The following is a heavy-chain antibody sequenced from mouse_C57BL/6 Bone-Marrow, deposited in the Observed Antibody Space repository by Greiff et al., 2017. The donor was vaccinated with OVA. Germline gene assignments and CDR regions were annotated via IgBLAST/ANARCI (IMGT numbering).Heavy chain of an antibody. CDR3: TRYDYDSYYAMDY. Sequence: VQLQQSGAELVRPGASVTLSCKASGYTFTDYEMHWVKQTPVHGLEWIGAIDPETGGTAYNQKFKGKAILTADKSSSTAYMELRSLTSEDSAVYYCTRYDYDSYYAMDYWGLGTSVTVSS. CDR1: GYTFTDYE. J-gene: IGHJ4*01. D-gene: IGHD2-4*01. CDR2: IDPETGGT. V-gene: IGHV1-15*01.